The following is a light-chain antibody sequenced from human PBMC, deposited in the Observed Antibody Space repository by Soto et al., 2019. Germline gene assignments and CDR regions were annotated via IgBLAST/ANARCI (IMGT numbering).Light chain of an antibody. CDR3: SSYTTSSTWV. V-gene: IGLV2-14*01. Sequence: QSALTRHASVSGSPGQSITISCTGTSSDVGFYNYVSWYQQHPGKAPKLMIYEVSNRPAGVSNRFSGSKSGNTASLTISGLQAEDDADYYCSSYTTSSTWVFGAGTKVTVL. CDR1: SSDVGFYNY. J-gene: IGLJ3*02. CDR2: EVS.